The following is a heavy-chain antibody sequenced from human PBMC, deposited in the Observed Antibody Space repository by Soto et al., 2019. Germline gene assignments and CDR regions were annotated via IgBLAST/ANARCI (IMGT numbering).Heavy chain of an antibody. CDR1: GFTFSSYG. CDR2: IWYDGSNK. D-gene: IGHD3-22*01. Sequence: QVQLVESGGGVVQPGRSLRLSCAASGFTFSSYGMHWVRQAPGKGLEWVAVIWYDGSNKNYADSVKGRFTISRDNSKNTXXLQMNSLRAEDTAVYYCARANYYDSSGTPQYGMDVWGQGTTVTVSS. CDR3: ARANYYDSSGTPQYGMDV. V-gene: IGHV3-33*01. J-gene: IGHJ6*02.